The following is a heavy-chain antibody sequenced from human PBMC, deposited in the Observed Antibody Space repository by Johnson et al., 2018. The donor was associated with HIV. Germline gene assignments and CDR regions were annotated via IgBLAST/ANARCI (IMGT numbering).Heavy chain of an antibody. V-gene: IGHV3-23*04. CDR1: GFTFRNYA. D-gene: IGHD1-26*01. Sequence: VQLVESGGDLVQPGGSLRLSCAASGFTFRNYAMSWVRQAPGKGLEWVSAISGSGGRTNYADSVKCRFTISRDNSENTLYLQMSSLRAEDTALYYCAKDRWELFWGGGEASHDAFDIWGQGTMVTVSS. CDR3: AKDRWELFWGGGEASHDAFDI. J-gene: IGHJ3*02. CDR2: ISGSGGRT.